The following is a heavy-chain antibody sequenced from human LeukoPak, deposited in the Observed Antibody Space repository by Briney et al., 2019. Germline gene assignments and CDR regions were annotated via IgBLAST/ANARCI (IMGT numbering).Heavy chain of an antibody. Sequence: PLASVTVSCKASGYTFVNYGFSWVRQAPGQGLEWMGWINTYTGNTNYSQNFQGRVTMTTDASTNTAYMELRSLRSDDTAVYYCARDFLFGGKSHDPKGIDSWGQGTLVTVSS. CDR1: GYTFVNYG. CDR2: INTYTGNT. V-gene: IGHV1-18*01. CDR3: ARDFLFGGKSHDPKGIDS. D-gene: IGHD4-23*01. J-gene: IGHJ4*02.